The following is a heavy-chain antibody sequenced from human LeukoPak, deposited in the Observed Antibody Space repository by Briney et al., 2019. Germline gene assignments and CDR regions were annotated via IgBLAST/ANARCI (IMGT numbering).Heavy chain of an antibody. CDR3: ARTGTTAGGAFDI. J-gene: IGHJ3*02. V-gene: IGHV1-69*05. CDR2: IIPIFGTA. Sequence: ASVKVSCKASGGTFSSYAISWVRQAPGQGLEWMGGIIPIFGTANYAQKFQGRVTITTDESTSTAYMELSSLRSEDTAVYYCARTGTTAGGAFDIWGQGTMVTVSS. D-gene: IGHD1-7*01. CDR1: GGTFSSYA.